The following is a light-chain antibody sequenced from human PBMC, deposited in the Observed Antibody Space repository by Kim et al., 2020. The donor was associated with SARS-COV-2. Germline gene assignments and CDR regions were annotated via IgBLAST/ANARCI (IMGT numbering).Light chain of an antibody. CDR3: QQYYSTLSFT. Sequence: DIVMTQSPDSLAVSLGERATINCKSSQSVLYSSNNKNYLAWHQQKPGQPPKLLIYWASTRESGVPDRFSGSGSGTDFTLTISSLQAEDVAVYYCQQYYSTLSFTFGPGTKVDIK. J-gene: IGKJ3*01. CDR1: QSVLYSSNNKNY. V-gene: IGKV4-1*01. CDR2: WAS.